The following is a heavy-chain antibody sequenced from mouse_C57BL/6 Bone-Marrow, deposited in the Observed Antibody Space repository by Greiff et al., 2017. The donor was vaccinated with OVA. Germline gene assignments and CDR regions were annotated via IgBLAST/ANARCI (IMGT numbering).Heavy chain of an antibody. CDR2: ISYDGSN. CDR1: GYSITSGYY. J-gene: IGHJ2*01. Sequence: DVKLQESGPGLVKPSQSLSLTCSVTGYSITSGYYWNWIRQFPGNKLEWMGYISYDGSNNYNPSLKNRISITRDTSKNQFFLKLNSVTTEDTATYYCAREGDITTVVATRYFDYWGQGTTLTVSS. V-gene: IGHV3-6*01. D-gene: IGHD1-1*01. CDR3: AREGDITTVVATRYFDY.